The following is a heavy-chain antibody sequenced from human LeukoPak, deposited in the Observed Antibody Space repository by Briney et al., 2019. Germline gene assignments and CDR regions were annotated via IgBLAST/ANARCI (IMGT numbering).Heavy chain of an antibody. CDR1: GGSFSGYY. J-gene: IGHJ5*02. CDR3: ARELWFANAPGSWLDP. CDR2: IYYSGST. D-gene: IGHD2-21*01. Sequence: SETLSLTCAVYGGSFSGYYWSWIRQPPGKGLEWIGYIYYSGSTYYNPSLKSRVTISVDTSKNQFSLRLSSVTAADTAVYYCARELWFANAPGSWLDPWGQGALVTVSS. V-gene: IGHV4-34*01.